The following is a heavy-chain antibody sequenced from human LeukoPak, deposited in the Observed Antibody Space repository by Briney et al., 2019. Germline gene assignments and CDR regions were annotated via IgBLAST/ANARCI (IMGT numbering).Heavy chain of an antibody. V-gene: IGHV3-30*09. Sequence: PGGSLRLSCAASGFTFSSYAMHWVRQAPRKGLEWVAVISYDESNEYYADSVKGRFAISRNNSKNTLYLQMNSLRAEDTAVYYCARGVDIVATIGDYYFDYWGQGTLVTVSS. J-gene: IGHJ4*02. CDR3: ARGVDIVATIGDYYFDY. CDR2: ISYDESNE. CDR1: GFTFSSYA. D-gene: IGHD5-12*01.